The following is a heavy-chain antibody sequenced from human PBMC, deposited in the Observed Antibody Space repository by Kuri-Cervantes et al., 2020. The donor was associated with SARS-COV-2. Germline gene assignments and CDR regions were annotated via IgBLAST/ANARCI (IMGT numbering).Heavy chain of an antibody. CDR3: ARGNYDSSGYYQRTYYYYYYMDV. CDR1: GFTFSSYA. J-gene: IGHJ6*03. V-gene: IGHV3-30-3*01. Sequence: GGSLRLSCAASGFTFSSYAMHWVRQAPGKGLEWVAVISYDGSNKYYADSVKGRFTISRDNSKNSLYLQMNSLRAEDTAVYYCARGNYDSSGYYQRTYYYYYYMDVWGKGTTVTVSS. D-gene: IGHD3-22*01. CDR2: ISYDGSNK.